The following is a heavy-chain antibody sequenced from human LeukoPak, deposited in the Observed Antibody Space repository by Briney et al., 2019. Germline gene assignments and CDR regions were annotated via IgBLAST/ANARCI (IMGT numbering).Heavy chain of an antibody. CDR1: GFTFSDYY. J-gene: IGHJ6*02. D-gene: IGHD3-10*01. CDR3: ARDLWFGECPAYGMDV. Sequence: GGPLRLSCTASGFTFSDYYMSWIRQAPGKGLEWVAYICSSGSTIYYAACERRVYHIYRHYDKNPLYLQTNSLRAEDTAVYYCARDLWFGECPAYGMDVWGQGTTVTVSS. CDR2: ICSSGSTI. V-gene: IGHV3-11*01.